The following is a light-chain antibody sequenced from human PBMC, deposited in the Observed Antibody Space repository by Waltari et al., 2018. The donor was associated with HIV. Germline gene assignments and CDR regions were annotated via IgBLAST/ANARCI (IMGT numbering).Light chain of an antibody. J-gene: IGKJ3*01. CDR3: LQGYSAILT. CDR2: GAS. Sequence: DIQLLQSPSSLSASVWARVTTIGRTSGNSNTFLNWCQQKPGKRPRHVIYGASTWERGVPSRFRGNGAGTEDSLTISGLQPEDVATYYCLQGYSAILTFGPGTKVEVK. V-gene: IGKV1-39*01. CDR1: GNSNTF.